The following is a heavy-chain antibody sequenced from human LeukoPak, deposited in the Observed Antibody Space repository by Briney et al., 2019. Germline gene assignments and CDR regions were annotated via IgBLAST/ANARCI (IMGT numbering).Heavy chain of an antibody. CDR2: ISAYNGNT. D-gene: IGHD6-19*01. V-gene: IGHV1-18*01. CDR1: GYTFTSYG. Sequence: ASVKVSCKASGYTFTSYGISWVRQAPGQGLEWMGWISAYNGNTNYAQKLQGRVTMTRDMSTSTVYMELSSLRSEDTAVYYCARDRRIAVAGTSDHYYYYYYMDVWGKGTTVTVSS. J-gene: IGHJ6*03. CDR3: ARDRRIAVAGTSDHYYYYYYMDV.